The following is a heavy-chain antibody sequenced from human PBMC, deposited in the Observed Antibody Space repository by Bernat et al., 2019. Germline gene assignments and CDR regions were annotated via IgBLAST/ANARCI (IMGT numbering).Heavy chain of an antibody. CDR1: GFTFSNAW. J-gene: IGHJ4*02. D-gene: IGHD3-16*01. CDR2: IKSKTDGWTT. V-gene: IGHV3-15*01. Sequence: EVQLVESGGGLVKPGGSLRLSCAASGFTFSNAWMSWVRQAPGKGLEWVGRIKSKTDGWTTDYGAPVKGRFSISRDDSKNTLYLQMTSLKTEDTALYYCTTDLGYVGGDYWGQGTLVTVSS. CDR3: TTDLGYVGGDY.